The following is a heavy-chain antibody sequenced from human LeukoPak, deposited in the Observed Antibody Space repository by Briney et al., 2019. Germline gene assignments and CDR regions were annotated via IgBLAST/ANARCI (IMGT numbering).Heavy chain of an antibody. CDR1: GFTFSSYG. CDR3: ARYGFIVLMEKVSAYYYYMDV. V-gene: IGHV3-30*12. Sequence: GGSLRLSCAASGFTFSSYGMHWVRQAPGKGLEWVAYIQFDGSNEQYADSVKGRFSISRDNAKNSLYLQMNSLRAEDTAVYYCARYGFIVLMEKVSAYYYYMDVWGKGTTVTVSS. CDR2: IQFDGSNE. J-gene: IGHJ6*03. D-gene: IGHD2-8*01.